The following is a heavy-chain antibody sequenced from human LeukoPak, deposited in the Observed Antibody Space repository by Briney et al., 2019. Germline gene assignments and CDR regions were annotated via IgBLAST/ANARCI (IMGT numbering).Heavy chain of an antibody. CDR1: GGSISSYY. D-gene: IGHD4-11*01. V-gene: IGHV4-4*07. J-gene: IGHJ6*02. CDR3: ARDPFDYYSNYGYYYGMDV. CDR2: IYTSGST. Sequence: PSETLSLTCTVSGGSISSYYWSWIRQPAGKGLEWIGRIYTSGSTNYNPSLKSRVTISVDTSKNQFSLKLSSVTAADTAVYYCARDPFDYYSNYGYYYGMDVWGQGTTVTVSS.